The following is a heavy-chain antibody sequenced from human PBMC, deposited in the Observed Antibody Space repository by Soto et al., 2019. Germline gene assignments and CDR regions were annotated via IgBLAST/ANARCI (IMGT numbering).Heavy chain of an antibody. J-gene: IGHJ6*02. D-gene: IGHD2-2*01. CDR3: ARGRRYCTTTSCYPPALFPYGMDV. CDR2: INPDSDNT. CDR1: GYTFTNCD. Sequence: ASVKVSCKTSGYTFTNCDINWVRQAAGEGLEWMGWINPDSDNTGYAQKFQGRVTMTRDTSISTAYMELNSLRSEDTAVYYCARGRRYCTTTSCYPPALFPYGMDVWGQGTTVTVS. V-gene: IGHV1-8*01.